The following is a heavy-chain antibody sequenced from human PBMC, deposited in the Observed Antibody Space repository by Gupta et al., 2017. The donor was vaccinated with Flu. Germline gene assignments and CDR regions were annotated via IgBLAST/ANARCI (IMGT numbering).Heavy chain of an antibody. CDR2: INPSSGDT. CDR3: ARLKWLQGAFDI. Sequence: QVQLVQSGAEVKKPGASVKVSCKASGYTFTSNFMHWVRQAPGQGLEWMGIINPSSGDTTYAQRFQGRVTMTRDTSTRTVYMELSSLRSDDTAVYYCARLKWLQGAFDIWGQGTLVTVSS. V-gene: IGHV1-46*01. J-gene: IGHJ3*02. CDR1: GYTFTSNF. D-gene: IGHD5-12*01.